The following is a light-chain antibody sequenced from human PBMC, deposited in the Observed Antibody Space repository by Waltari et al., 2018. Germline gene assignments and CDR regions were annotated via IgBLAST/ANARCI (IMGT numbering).Light chain of an antibody. CDR3: ATWDDSLNGPV. CDR2: NNF. CDR1: NSNIGRNT. V-gene: IGLV1-44*01. Sequence: QSVLAQPPSASGTPRQRVTISCSGSNSNIGRNTVNWYQQFPGTAPTLLVHNNFHGPSGVPDRFSGSKSGTSAYLAILGVRPEDEADYYCATWDDSLNGPVFGGGTKLTVL. J-gene: IGLJ2*01.